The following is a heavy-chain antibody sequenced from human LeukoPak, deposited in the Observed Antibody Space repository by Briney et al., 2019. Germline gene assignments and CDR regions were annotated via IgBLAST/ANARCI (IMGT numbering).Heavy chain of an antibody. CDR2: INPSGGGT. CDR1: GYTFTNYF. CDR3: ARGQNKCLGH. V-gene: IGHV1-46*01. Sequence: ASVTVSCKASGYTFTNYFMHWVRQAPGQGLEWMGVINPSGGGTTYAQRFQGRVTMTRDTSTSTVHMELSSLRSEDTAVYYCARGQNKCLGHWGQGTLVTVSS. D-gene: IGHD2/OR15-2a*01. J-gene: IGHJ4*02.